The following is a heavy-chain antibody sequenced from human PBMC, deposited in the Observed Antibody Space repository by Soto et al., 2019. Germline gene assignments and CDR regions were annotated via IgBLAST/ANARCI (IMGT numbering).Heavy chain of an antibody. D-gene: IGHD6-19*01. CDR1: GGSISSSSYY. V-gene: IGHV4-39*01. J-gene: IGHJ4*02. CDR2: INYSGST. Sequence: SETLSLTCTVSGGSISSSSYYWGWIRQPPGKGLEWIGSINYSGSTYYNPSLKGRVTISVDTSKNQFSLKLSSVTAADTAVYYCARRDWLVLNFDYWGQGTLVTVSS. CDR3: ARRDWLVLNFDY.